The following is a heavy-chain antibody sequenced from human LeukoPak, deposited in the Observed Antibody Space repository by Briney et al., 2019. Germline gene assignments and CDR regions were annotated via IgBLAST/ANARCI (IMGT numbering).Heavy chain of an antibody. CDR2: SNSDGSST. CDR3: SRASNWKYDY. D-gene: IGHD1-20*01. CDR1: GFTFTTYW. Sequence: GGSLRLSCLASGFTFTTYWMHWDRQAPEKGLVWVSHSNSDGSSTSYADSVKGRFTISRDNAKNTLYLQVNSLRAEDTAVYYCSRASNWKYDYWGQGTLVTVSS. V-gene: IGHV3-74*01. J-gene: IGHJ4*02.